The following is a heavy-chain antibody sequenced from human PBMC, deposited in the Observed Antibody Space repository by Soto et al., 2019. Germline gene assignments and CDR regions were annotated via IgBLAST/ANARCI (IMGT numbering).Heavy chain of an antibody. CDR3: ARGSLQPFDY. CDR2: IVSYNGDR. CDR1: GYIFTSYC. J-gene: IGHJ4*02. Sequence: ASVKVSCKACGYIFTSYCISWVRQAPGQGLEWMGWIVSYNGDRDYAQKFQGRVTMTTDTSTSTAYMELRSLRSDDTAVYYCARGSLQPFDYWGQGTLVTVS. D-gene: IGHD1-1*01. V-gene: IGHV1-18*01.